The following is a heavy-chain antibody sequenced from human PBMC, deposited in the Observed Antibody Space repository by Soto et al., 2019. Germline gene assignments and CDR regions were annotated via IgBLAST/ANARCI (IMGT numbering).Heavy chain of an antibody. Sequence: PGGSLRLSCAASGFTFSSYGMHWVRQAPGKGLEWVAVIWYDGSNKYYAASVKGRFTISRDNSKNTLYLQMNSLRAEDTAVYYCAREQFTMIVVGGAAFDICGQGTMVTVSS. J-gene: IGHJ3*02. CDR1: GFTFSSYG. D-gene: IGHD3-22*01. CDR2: IWYDGSNK. CDR3: AREQFTMIVVGGAAFDI. V-gene: IGHV3-33*01.